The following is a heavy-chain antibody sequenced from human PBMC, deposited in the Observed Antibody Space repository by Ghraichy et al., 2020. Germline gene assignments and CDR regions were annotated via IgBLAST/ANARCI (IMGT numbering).Heavy chain of an antibody. Sequence: SQTLSLTCAISGDSVSSNSAAWNWIRQSPSRGLEWLGRTYYRSKWYNNYAVSVRSRITINPDTSRNQFSLQLNSVTPEDTAVYYCVRDLDWGGYGDFAYWGPGTLVTVSS. CDR3: VRDLDWGGYGDFAY. CDR1: GDSVSSNSAA. J-gene: IGHJ4*02. D-gene: IGHD5-12*01. V-gene: IGHV6-1*01. CDR2: TYYRSKWYN.